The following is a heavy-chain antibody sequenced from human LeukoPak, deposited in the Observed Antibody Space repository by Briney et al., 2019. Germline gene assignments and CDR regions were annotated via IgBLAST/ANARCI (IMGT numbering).Heavy chain of an antibody. CDR3: ARSARPGDYVRGQYYYGMDI. CDR1: GFTFGTYS. J-gene: IGHJ6*02. V-gene: IGHV3-21*01. D-gene: IGHD4-17*01. CDR2: ISSSRSYI. Sequence: GGSLRLSCAASGFTFGTYSMNWVRQAPGKGLEWVSSISSSRSYIDYADSVKGRFTIFRDNAKNSLYLQMNSLRAEDTAVYYCARSARPGDYVRGQYYYGMDIWGQGTTVPVSS.